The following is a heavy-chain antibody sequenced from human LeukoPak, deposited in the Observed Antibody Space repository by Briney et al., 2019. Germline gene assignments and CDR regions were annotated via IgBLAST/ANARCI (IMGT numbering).Heavy chain of an antibody. CDR3: AKVDYYGSSGPIDY. V-gene: IGHV3-33*06. Sequence: GGSLRLSCAASGFTFSSYSMNWVRQAPGKGLEWVAVIWYDGSNKYYADSVKGRFTISRDNSKNTLYLQMNSLRAEDTAVYYCAKVDYYGSSGPIDYWGQGTLVTVSS. CDR2: IWYDGSNK. CDR1: GFTFSSYS. D-gene: IGHD3-22*01. J-gene: IGHJ4*02.